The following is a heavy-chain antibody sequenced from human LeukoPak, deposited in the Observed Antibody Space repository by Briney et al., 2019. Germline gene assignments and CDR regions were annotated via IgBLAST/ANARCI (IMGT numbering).Heavy chain of an antibody. CDR1: GGSISSDNYY. Sequence: SETLSLTCTVSGGSISSDNYYWSWIRQPPGKGLEWIGKIHHTGATDYNPSLKSRVTISVDTSKNQFSLNVNSVTAADTAVYYCAKDTHLDYWGQGTLVTVSP. V-gene: IGHV4-39*01. CDR3: AKDTHLDY. J-gene: IGHJ4*02. CDR2: IHHTGAT.